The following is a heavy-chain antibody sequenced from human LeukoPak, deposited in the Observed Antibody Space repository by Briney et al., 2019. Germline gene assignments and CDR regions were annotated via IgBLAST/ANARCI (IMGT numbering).Heavy chain of an antibody. D-gene: IGHD1-14*01. Sequence: ASVKVSCKASGYTFTGYGISWVRQAPGQGLEWMGWISAYNGNTNYAQKLQGRVTMTTNTSTSTAYMELRSLRSDDTAVYYCARSIAGNYPRDYWGQGTLVTVSS. J-gene: IGHJ4*02. CDR2: ISAYNGNT. V-gene: IGHV1-18*01. CDR1: GYTFTGYG. CDR3: ARSIAGNYPRDY.